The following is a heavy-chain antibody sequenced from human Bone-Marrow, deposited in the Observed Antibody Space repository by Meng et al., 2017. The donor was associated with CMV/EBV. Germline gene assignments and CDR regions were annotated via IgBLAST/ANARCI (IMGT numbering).Heavy chain of an antibody. V-gene: IGHV3-53*01. CDR1: GFTVSNNY. D-gene: IGHD5-12*01. CDR2: IYSGGST. J-gene: IGHJ6*02. CDR3: AREAYEYGYYGMDV. Sequence: GEYLKISCAASGFTVSNNYMSWVRQAPGKGLEWVSIIYSGGSTYYADSVKGRFTISRDNSKNTVYLQMNSLRAEDTAVYYCAREAYEYGYYGMDVWGQGTTVTVSS.